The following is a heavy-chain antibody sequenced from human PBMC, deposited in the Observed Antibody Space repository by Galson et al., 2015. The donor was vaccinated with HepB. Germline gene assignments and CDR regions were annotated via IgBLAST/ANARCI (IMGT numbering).Heavy chain of an antibody. CDR3: AMDSSSSGYYYYGMDV. Sequence: SVEDSCKAYGGTVSSYAISWARQAPGQGLEWVGGCSPIFGTANLAQKFQGAVTSTADESTRTAYRGLSSLRSEDTAVYYCAMDSSSSGYYYYGMDVWGQGTTVPVSS. D-gene: IGHD6-6*01. J-gene: IGHJ6*02. CDR2: CSPIFGTA. V-gene: IGHV1-69*13. CDR1: GGTVSSYA.